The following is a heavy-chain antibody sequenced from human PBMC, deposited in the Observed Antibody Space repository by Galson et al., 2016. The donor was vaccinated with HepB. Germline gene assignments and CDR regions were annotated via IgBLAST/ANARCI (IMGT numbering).Heavy chain of an antibody. CDR2: FNYNGRT. Sequence: SETLSLTCTVSDGSIRSFYWSWMRQPPGKGLEWITYFNYNGRTNHNPSVKSRVTVSVDTSKNQFSLKLRSVTAADTAIYYCARVRGIEAANRNFYYYGLDLWGQGTTVTVSS. V-gene: IGHV4-59*01. CDR3: ARVRGIEAANRNFYYYGLDL. CDR1: DGSIRSFY. J-gene: IGHJ6*02. D-gene: IGHD1-26*01.